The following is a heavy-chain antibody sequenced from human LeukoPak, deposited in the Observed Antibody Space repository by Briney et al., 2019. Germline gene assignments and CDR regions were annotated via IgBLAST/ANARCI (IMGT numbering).Heavy chain of an antibody. V-gene: IGHV3-11*01. CDR3: ARAKRGYSYGYYHYFDY. J-gene: IGHJ4*02. D-gene: IGHD5-18*01. CDR1: GFTFSDYY. Sequence: GGSLRLSCAASGFTFSDYYMSWIRQAPGKGLEWVSYISTSGSTIYYADSLKGRFTISRDNAKNSLYLQMNSLRAEDTAVYYCARAKRGYSYGYYHYFDYWGQGTLVTVSS. CDR2: ISTSGSTI.